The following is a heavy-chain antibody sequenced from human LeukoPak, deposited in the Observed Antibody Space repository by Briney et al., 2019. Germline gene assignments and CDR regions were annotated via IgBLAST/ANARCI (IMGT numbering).Heavy chain of an antibody. CDR2: ISSSGSTI. J-gene: IGHJ3*02. D-gene: IGHD2-15*01. CDR1: GFTFSSYE. Sequence: PGGSLRLSCAASGFTFSSYEMNWVRQAPGKGLEWVSYISSSGSTIYYADSVKGRFTSSGDNAKNSLYLQMNSLRAEDTAVYYCARRGSDDAFDIWGQGTMVTVSS. CDR3: ARRGSDDAFDI. V-gene: IGHV3-48*03.